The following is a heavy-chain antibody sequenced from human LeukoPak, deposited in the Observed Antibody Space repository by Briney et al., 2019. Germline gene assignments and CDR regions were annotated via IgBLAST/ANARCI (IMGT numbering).Heavy chain of an antibody. CDR1: GGSISSSSYY. D-gene: IGHD3-9*01. CDR3: ARLLYFDWPPYFDY. J-gene: IGHJ4*02. Sequence: SETLSLTCTVSGGSISSSSYYWGWLRQPPGKGLEWIGIIYYSGSTYYNPSLKSRVTISVDTSKNQFSLKLSSVTAADTAVYYCARLLYFDWPPYFDYWGEGTLVTVSS. CDR2: IYYSGST. V-gene: IGHV4-39*01.